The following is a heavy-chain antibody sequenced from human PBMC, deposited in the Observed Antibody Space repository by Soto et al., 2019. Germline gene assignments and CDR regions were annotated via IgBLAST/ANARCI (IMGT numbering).Heavy chain of an antibody. CDR2: ISPYNDNT. J-gene: IGHJ6*02. CDR1: GNTFMTHG. V-gene: IGHV1-18*04. CDR3: ATLRTSGYHTHYFFGMDV. D-gene: IGHD3-22*01. Sequence: QVHLEQSGPEVQKPGASVKVACRASGNTFMTHGISWVRQAPGQGLEWMGWISPYNDNTNYAQKFQGRVSMTTDLSTRTAYMELRSLRSDDTVVYYCATLRTSGYHTHYFFGMDVWGQGTTVAVSS.